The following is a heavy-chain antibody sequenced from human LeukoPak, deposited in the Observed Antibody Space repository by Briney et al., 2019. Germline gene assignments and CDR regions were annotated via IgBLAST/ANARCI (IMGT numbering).Heavy chain of an antibody. CDR3: ARSGGVPAYYYYYYMDV. J-gene: IGHJ6*03. V-gene: IGHV3-7*01. Sequence: GGSLRLSCAASGFTFSSYWMSWVRQAPGKGLEWVANIKQDGSEKYYVDSVKGRFTISRDNAKNSLYLQMNSLRAEDTAVYYCARSGGVPAYYYYYYMDVWGKGTTVTVSS. D-gene: IGHD2-2*01. CDR1: GFTFSSYW. CDR2: IKQDGSEK.